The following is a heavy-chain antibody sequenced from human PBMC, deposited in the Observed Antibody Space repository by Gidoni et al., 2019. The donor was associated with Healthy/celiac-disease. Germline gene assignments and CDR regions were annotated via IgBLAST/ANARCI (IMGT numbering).Heavy chain of an antibody. J-gene: IGHJ4*02. CDR3: AKARNYYDSSGYFDY. CDR1: GFTFDDYA. CDR2: ISGDGVST. Sequence: EVQLVESGGGVVQPGGSLRLSCAASGFTFDDYAMHWVRQAPGKGLEWVSLISGDGVSTYYADSVKGRFTISRDNSKNSLYLQMNSLRTEDTALYYCAKARNYYDSSGYFDYWGQGTLVTVSS. V-gene: IGHV3-43*02. D-gene: IGHD3-22*01.